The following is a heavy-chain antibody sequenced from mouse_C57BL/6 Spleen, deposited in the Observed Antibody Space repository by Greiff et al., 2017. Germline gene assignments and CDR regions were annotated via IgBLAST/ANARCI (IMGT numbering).Heavy chain of an antibody. CDR2: INPNNGGT. CDR1: GYTFTDYY. CDR3: ARYDEAMDY. Sequence: EVQLQQSGPELVKPGASVKISCTASGYTFTDYYMNWVKQSHGKSLEWIGDINPNNGGTSYNQKFTGKATLTVDKSSSTACMELRSLTSEDSAVYCCARYDEAMDYWGQGTSVTVSS. D-gene: IGHD2-14*01. J-gene: IGHJ4*01. V-gene: IGHV1-26*01.